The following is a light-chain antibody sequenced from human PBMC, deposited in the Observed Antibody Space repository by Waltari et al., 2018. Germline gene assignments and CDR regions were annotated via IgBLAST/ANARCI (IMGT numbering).Light chain of an antibody. CDR1: QSISRT. J-gene: IGKJ1*01. Sequence: EIVLTQSPGTLSWSPGEGATLSCRASQSISRTLVWYQKKPGQAPRLLIYAASTRATGIPDRFSGSGSGTDFSLTISRLEPEDFAVYYCQHYLRLPVTFGQGTKVEIK. V-gene: IGKV3-20*01. CDR3: QHYLRLPVT. CDR2: AAS.